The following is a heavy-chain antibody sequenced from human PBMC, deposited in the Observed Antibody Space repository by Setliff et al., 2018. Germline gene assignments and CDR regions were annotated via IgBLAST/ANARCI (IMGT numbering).Heavy chain of an antibody. J-gene: IGHJ6*03. D-gene: IGHD6-19*01. V-gene: IGHV4-4*07. CDR1: GGSISSYY. CDR3: AREQWLDPPGYYYMDV. CDR2: IYIGGSA. Sequence: SETLSLTCTVSGGSISSYYWSWTRQPAGKGLEWIGHIYIGGSANYNPSLKSRVTMSIDTSKNQFSLKLNSVTAADMAVYYCAREQWLDPPGYYYMDVWAKGTTVTVSS.